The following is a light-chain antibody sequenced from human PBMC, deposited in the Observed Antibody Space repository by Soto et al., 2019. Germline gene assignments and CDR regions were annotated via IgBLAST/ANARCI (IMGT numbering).Light chain of an antibody. CDR3: QKYYSAPFT. V-gene: IGKV1-27*01. CDR2: AAS. CDR1: QGISNY. J-gene: IGKJ3*01. Sequence: DIQMTQSPSSLSASVGDRVAITCRASQGISNYLAWYQQKPGKVPKLLIYAASTLQSGVPSRFSGSGSGTDFTLTIRSLQPEDVAPYYCQKYYSAPFTFGPGTKVDIK.